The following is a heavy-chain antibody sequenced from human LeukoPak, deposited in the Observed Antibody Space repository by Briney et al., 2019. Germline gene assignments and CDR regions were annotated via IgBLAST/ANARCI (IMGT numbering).Heavy chain of an antibody. CDR3: ASSKRDSSSPHFDY. CDR2: IYYSGST. Sequence: SETLSLTCTVSGGSISSYYWSWIRQPPGKGLEWIGYIYYSGSTNYNPSLKSRVTISVDTSKNQFSLKLSSVTTADTAVYYCASSKRDSSSPHFDYWGQGTLVTVSS. J-gene: IGHJ4*02. D-gene: IGHD6-6*01. CDR1: GGSISSYY. V-gene: IGHV4-59*01.